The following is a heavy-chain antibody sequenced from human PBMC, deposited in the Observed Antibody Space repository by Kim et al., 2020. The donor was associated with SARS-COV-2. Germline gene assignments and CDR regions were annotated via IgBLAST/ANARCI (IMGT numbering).Heavy chain of an antibody. Sequence: ASVKVSCKASGYTFTDYHMHWVRQAPGQGLEWMGWIYPNSGSTNYAQKFQGRVTMTRDMSINTAYMELNSLKSDDTAMYYCTTQFTGTSFAYWGQGSLVTVSS. CDR2: IYPNSGST. J-gene: IGHJ4*02. V-gene: IGHV1-2*02. CDR3: TTQFTGTSFAY. D-gene: IGHD1-1*01. CDR1: GYTFTDYH.